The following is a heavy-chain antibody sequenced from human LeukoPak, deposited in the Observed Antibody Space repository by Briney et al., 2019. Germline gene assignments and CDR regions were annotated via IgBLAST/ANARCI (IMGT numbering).Heavy chain of an antibody. CDR1: GFTFSSYW. CDR2: IKQDGSEK. V-gene: IGHV3-7*01. Sequence: GGSLRLSCAASGFTFSSYWMSWVRQAPGKGLEWLANIKQDGSEKYYVDSVKGRFTISRDNAKNSLYLQMNSLRAEDTAVYYCARLQVSRKNWNDRHYYYYMDVWGKGTTVTVSS. D-gene: IGHD1-1*01. J-gene: IGHJ6*03. CDR3: ARLQVSRKNWNDRHYYYYMDV.